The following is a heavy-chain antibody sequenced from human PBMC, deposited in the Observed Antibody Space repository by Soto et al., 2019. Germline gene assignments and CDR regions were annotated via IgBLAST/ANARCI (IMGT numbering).Heavy chain of an antibody. J-gene: IGHJ4*02. V-gene: IGHV1-69*02. Sequence: GXSVKVSFKASGGTFSSYTISLVRHAPGQGLEWMGRIIPILGIANYAQKFQGRVTITADKSTSTAYMELSSLRSEDTAVYYCARVPDSSGYYYGYWGQGTLVTVSS. CDR1: GGTFSSYT. D-gene: IGHD3-22*01. CDR2: IIPILGIA. CDR3: ARVPDSSGYYYGY.